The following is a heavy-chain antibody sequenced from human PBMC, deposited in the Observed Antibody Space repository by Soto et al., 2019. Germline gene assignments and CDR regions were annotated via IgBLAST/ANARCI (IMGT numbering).Heavy chain of an antibody. Sequence: GGSLRLSCAASGFTFSSYAMSWVRQAPGKGLEWVSAISGSGGSTYYADSVKGRFTISKDNSKNTLYLQMNSMRAEDTAVYYFTKATLLAAAGTGYYIDYWGQGTLVTVSS. D-gene: IGHD6-13*01. CDR2: ISGSGGST. CDR1: GFTFSSYA. V-gene: IGHV3-23*01. J-gene: IGHJ4*02. CDR3: TKATLLAAAGTGYYIDY.